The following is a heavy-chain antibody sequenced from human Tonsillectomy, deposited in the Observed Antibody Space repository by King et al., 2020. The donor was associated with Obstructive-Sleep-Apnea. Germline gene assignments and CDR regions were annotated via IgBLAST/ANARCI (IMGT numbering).Heavy chain of an antibody. CDR1: GGSISTYY. Sequence: VQLQESGPGLVKPSETLSLTCTVSGGSISTYYWSWIRQPPGKGLEYIGYIYNSGSTNYNPSLQSRITISVDTSKNQFSLKLSSVTAADTAVYYCARSYYDILSGSYYWGQGTLVTVSS. CDR3: ARSYYDILSGSYY. J-gene: IGHJ4*02. D-gene: IGHD3-9*01. CDR2: IYNSGST. V-gene: IGHV4-59*08.